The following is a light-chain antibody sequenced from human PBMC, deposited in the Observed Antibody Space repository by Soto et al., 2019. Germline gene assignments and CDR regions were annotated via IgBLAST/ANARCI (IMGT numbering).Light chain of an antibody. CDR1: STDVGGYDY. CDR2: DVS. J-gene: IGLJ2*01. CDR3: TSYTSSYSLI. V-gene: IGLV2-14*03. Sequence: QSVLTQFASVSGSPGQSITISCTGTSTDVGGYDYVSWYQLHPGKAPKLLIYDVSNRPSGVSDRFSGSKSGSTASLTISGLQAEDEADYCCTSYTSSYSLIFGGGTKVTVL.